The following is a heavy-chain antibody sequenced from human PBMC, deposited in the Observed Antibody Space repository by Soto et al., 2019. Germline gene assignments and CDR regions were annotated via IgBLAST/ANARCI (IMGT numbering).Heavy chain of an antibody. V-gene: IGHV3-53*04. D-gene: IGHD2-2*01. CDR2: IYSGGST. J-gene: IGHJ6*03. CDR1: GFTVSSNY. CDR3: ARAVPSSYYYYMDV. Sequence: GGSLRLSCAASGFTVSSNYMSWVRQAPGKGLEWVSVIYSGGSTYYADSVKGRFTISRHNSKNTLYLQMNSLRAEDTAVYYCARAVPSSYYYYMDVWGKGTTVTVSS.